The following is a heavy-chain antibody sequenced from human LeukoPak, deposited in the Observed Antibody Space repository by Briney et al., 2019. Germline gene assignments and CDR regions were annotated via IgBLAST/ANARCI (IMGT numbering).Heavy chain of an antibody. CDR3: VRGLLLWFGEAPGSDYFDY. J-gene: IGHJ4*02. V-gene: IGHV5-51*01. CDR2: IYPGDSDT. Sequence: GESLKISCKGSGYSFTSYWIGWVRQMPGKGLEWMGIIYPGDSDTRYSPSFQGQVSISADKSISTAYLQWSSLKASDTAMYYCVRGLLLWFGEAPGSDYFDYWGQGTLVTVSS. CDR1: GYSFTSYW. D-gene: IGHD3-10*01.